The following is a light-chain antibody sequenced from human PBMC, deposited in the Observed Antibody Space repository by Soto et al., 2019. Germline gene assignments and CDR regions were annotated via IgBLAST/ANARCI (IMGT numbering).Light chain of an antibody. CDR3: KRIYSAPLT. V-gene: IGKV1-39*01. CDR1: QSITTY. J-gene: IGKJ4*01. CDR2: AAS. Sequence: DIQMTQSPSSLSASVGDRVTITCRASQSITTYLNWYRQKPGKAPKLLIYAASSLQSGVPSRFSGSGSETDFTLSISSLHPEDFPPYSCKRIYSAPLTFGGGTKVEIK.